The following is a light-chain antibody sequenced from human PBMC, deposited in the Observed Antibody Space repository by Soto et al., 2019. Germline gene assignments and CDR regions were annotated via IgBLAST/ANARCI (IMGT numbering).Light chain of an antibody. V-gene: IGKV1-5*03. J-gene: IGKJ2*01. CDR1: QSISSW. CDR3: QQYDIWPPYT. CDR2: KAS. Sequence: DIQMTQSPFTLSASVGDRVTITCRASQSISSWLAWYQQKPGKAPKLLIYKASTLESGVPSNFSGSGSGTEFTLTISSLQPEDFAIYCCQQYDIWPPYTFGQGTKVDIK.